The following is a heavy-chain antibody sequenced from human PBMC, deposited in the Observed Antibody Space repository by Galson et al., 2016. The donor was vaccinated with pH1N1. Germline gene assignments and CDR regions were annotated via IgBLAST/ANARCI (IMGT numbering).Heavy chain of an antibody. V-gene: IGHV4-59*01. CDR1: GASLDDYY. CDR2: IYYTGRT. J-gene: IGHJ4*02. CDR3: ARTKFWNEPAGDY. D-gene: IGHD1-1*01. Sequence: SETLSLTCSVSGASLDDYYWSWIRQPPGKGLEWIGYIYYTGRTYYHPSLNNRVTISVDTSKNQFSLNLRSVIAADTAVYFCARTKFWNEPAGDYWGQGALVTVSS.